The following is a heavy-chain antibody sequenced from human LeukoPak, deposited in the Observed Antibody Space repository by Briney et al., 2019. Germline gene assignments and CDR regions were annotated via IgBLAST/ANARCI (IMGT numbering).Heavy chain of an antibody. CDR3: ARGTAFDI. V-gene: IGHV3-23*01. CDR2: LTSGGTP. CDR1: GFTFSSYA. Sequence: ESGGSLRLSCAASGFTFSSYAMRWVRQAPGKGLEWFSTLTSGGTPYYADSVRGRFTISRDDSKNTLYLQMNSLRAEDTALYYCARGTAFDIWGQGTMVTVSS. J-gene: IGHJ3*02.